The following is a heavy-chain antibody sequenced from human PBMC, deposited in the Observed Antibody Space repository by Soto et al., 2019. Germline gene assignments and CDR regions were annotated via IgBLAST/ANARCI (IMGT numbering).Heavy chain of an antibody. CDR3: ARTATDIAADRGAFDI. V-gene: IGHV1-69*06. D-gene: IGHD6-13*01. CDR1: GGTFSSYA. J-gene: IGHJ3*02. CDR2: IIPIFGTA. Sequence: GASVKVSCKASGGTFSSYAISWVRQAPGQGLEWMGGIIPIFGTANYAQKFQGRVTITADKSTSTAYMELSSLRSEDTAVYYCARTATDIAADRGAFDIWGQGAMVTVSS.